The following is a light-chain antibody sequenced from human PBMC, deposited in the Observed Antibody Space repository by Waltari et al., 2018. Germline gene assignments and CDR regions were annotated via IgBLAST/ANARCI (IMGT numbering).Light chain of an antibody. CDR2: DVS. CDR1: SSDVGGYNY. J-gene: IGLJ2*01. Sequence: GSPGQSITISCTGTSSDVGGYNYVAWYQQYPGKAPKLLLFDVSRWPSGVSNRFSGAKSGNTASLTISGLQAEDEADYYCSSYTTTSAIIFGGGTTLTVL. CDR3: SSYTTTSAII. V-gene: IGLV2-14*03.